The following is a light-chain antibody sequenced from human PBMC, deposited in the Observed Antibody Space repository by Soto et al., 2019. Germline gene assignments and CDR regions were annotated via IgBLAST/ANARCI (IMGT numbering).Light chain of an antibody. V-gene: IGLV2-14*01. CDR2: DVI. CDR1: SSDVGGYDY. J-gene: IGLJ2*01. Sequence: QSALTQPASVSGSPGQSITISCTGTSSDVGGYDYVSWYQQHPGKAPKLMIYDVINRPSGVSNRFSGSKSGNTASLTISGLQAEDEADDYCRSYAISRDVVFGGGTKLTVL. CDR3: RSYAISRDVV.